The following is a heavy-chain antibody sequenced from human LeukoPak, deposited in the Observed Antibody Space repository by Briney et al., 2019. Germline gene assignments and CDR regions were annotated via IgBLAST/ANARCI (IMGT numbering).Heavy chain of an antibody. J-gene: IGHJ4*02. CDR3: AGGRPRGYCSGGSCYHNFDY. D-gene: IGHD2-15*01. Sequence: ASVKVSCKASGGTFSSYTISWVRQAPGQGLEWMGGIIPIFGTANYAQKFQGRVTITADKSTSTAYMEVSSLRSEDTAVYYCAGGRPRGYCSGGSCYHNFDYWGQGTLVTVSS. CDR2: IIPIFGTA. CDR1: GGTFSSYT. V-gene: IGHV1-69*06.